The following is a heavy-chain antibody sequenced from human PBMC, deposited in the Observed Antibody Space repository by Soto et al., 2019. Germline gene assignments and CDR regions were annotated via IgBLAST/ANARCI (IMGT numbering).Heavy chain of an antibody. V-gene: IGHV3-30*18. CDR2: IAYDGSFA. CDR1: GFTFSSYG. J-gene: IGHJ4*02. Sequence: QVQLVESGGGVVQPGRSLRLSCEACGFTFSSYGIHWVRQAPGKGLEWVGVIAYDGSFANYVDSVRGRFTISRDNSKNTLYLQMNSLRPDDTAVYFCVKDEVASGSCGLTYYFDYWGQGTLVTVSS. D-gene: IGHD1-26*01. CDR3: VKDEVASGSCGLTYYFDY.